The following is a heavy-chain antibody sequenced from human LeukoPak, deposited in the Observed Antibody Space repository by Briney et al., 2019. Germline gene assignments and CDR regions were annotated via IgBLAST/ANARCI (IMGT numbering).Heavy chain of an antibody. J-gene: IGHJ4*02. CDR3: ARAYSSTWYGDY. V-gene: IGHV1-18*01. D-gene: IGHD6-13*01. Sequence: ASVKVSCKASGYTFTSYDINWVRQAPGQGLEWMGWISAYNGHTNYAQNFQGRVTMTTDTSTSTAYMELRSLRSDDTAVYFCARAYSSTWYGDYWGQGTLVTVSS. CDR2: ISAYNGHT. CDR1: GYTFTSYD.